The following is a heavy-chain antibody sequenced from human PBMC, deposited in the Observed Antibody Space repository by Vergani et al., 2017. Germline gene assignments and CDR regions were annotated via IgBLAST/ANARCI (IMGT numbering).Heavy chain of an antibody. V-gene: IGHV3-23*01. J-gene: IGHJ3*02. D-gene: IGHD1-1*01. CDR3: AKDGPRGTAFDI. CDR1: GFTFSSYA. CDR2: ISGSGGST. Sequence: EVQLLESGGGLVQPGGSLRLSCAASGFTFSSYAMSWVRQAPGKGLVWVSAISGSGGSTYYADSVKGRFAISRDNSKNTLYLQMNSLRAEDTAVYYCAKDGPRGTAFDIWGQGTMVTVSS.